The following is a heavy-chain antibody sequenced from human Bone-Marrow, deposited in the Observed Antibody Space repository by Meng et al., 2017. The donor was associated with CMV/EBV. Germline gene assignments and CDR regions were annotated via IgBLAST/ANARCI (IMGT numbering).Heavy chain of an antibody. CDR1: GFTFSSYS. Sequence: GGSLRLSCAASGFTFSSYSMNWVRQAPGKGLEWVSSISSSSSYIYYADSVKGRFTISRDNAKNSLYLQMNSLRAEDTAVYYCARLGYCSSTSCYKAEYYYYGMDVWGQGTTVTVSS. CDR2: ISSSSSYI. J-gene: IGHJ6*02. D-gene: IGHD2-2*02. CDR3: ARLGYCSSTSCYKAEYYYYGMDV. V-gene: IGHV3-21*01.